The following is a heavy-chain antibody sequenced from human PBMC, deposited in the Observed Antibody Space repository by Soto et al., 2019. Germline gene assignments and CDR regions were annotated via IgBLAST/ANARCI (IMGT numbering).Heavy chain of an antibody. Sequence: QVQLQESGPGLVKPSETLSLTCTVSGGSVNSGSYYWNWIRQPPGKGLEWIGYIYYSGSTNYNPSLKSRVTTSVDTSKNQFTLKLSSVTAADTAVYYCARQEGCSWYVFDYWGQGTLVTVSS. J-gene: IGHJ4*02. CDR2: IYYSGST. CDR1: GGSVNSGSYY. D-gene: IGHD6-13*01. CDR3: ARQEGCSWYVFDY. V-gene: IGHV4-61*01.